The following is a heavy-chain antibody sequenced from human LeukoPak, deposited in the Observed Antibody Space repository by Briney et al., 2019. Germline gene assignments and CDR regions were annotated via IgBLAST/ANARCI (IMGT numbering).Heavy chain of an antibody. CDR2: IYSGGST. V-gene: IGHV3-53*01. D-gene: IGHD3-22*01. J-gene: IGHJ4*02. CDR3: ARGREFYYDSSGYYFDY. CDR1: GFTVSSNY. Sequence: GGSLRLSCAASGFTVSSNYMSWVRQAPGKGLEWVSVIYSGGSTYYADSVKGRFTISRGNSKNTLYLQMNSLRAEDTAVYYCARGREFYYDSSGYYFDYWGQGTLVTVSS.